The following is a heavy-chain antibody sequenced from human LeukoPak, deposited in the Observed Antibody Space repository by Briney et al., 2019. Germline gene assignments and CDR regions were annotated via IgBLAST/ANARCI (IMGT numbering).Heavy chain of an antibody. J-gene: IGHJ4*02. CDR1: GGSISSYY. Sequence: SETLSLTCTVSGGSISSYYWSWIRQPPGKGLEWIGYIYYSGSTNYNPSLKSRVTFSVDTSKNEFSLKLTSVTAADTAVYYCAREANYYGSGSYFEGTFDYWGQGSLVTVSS. V-gene: IGHV4-59*01. CDR3: AREANYYGSGSYFEGTFDY. CDR2: IYYSGST. D-gene: IGHD3-10*01.